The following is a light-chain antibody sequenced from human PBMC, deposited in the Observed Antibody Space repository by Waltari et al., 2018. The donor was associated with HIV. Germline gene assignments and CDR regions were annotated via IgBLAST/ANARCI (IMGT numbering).Light chain of an antibody. CDR2: NDN. J-gene: IGLJ3*02. V-gene: IGLV1-44*01. CDR3: AAWDGGLRGWV. Sequence: QSVLTQSPSASGMSGQGVTISCSGSSADIGTNTVNWYQQLPGTAPKLLISNDNHRPSGVPDLFSGSKSGTSASLAISGLQFEDEADYYCAAWDGGLRGWVFGGGTKLTVL. CDR1: SADIGTNT.